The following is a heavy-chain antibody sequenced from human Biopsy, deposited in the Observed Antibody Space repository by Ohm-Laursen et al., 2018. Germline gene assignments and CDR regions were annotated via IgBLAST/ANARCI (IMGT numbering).Heavy chain of an antibody. J-gene: IGHJ4*02. CDR1: GYTFTNHY. CDR2: INPVGGST. D-gene: IGHD3-3*01. V-gene: IGHV1-46*01. Sequence: ASVKVSCKGSGYTFTNHYIHWVRQAPGQGLEWMGIINPVGGSTNYAQRFQGRVTLTTDTSTSTVHMELRSLRSDDTAVYYCARLLQTDGDGFWSGYYDYWGQGTLVTVSS. CDR3: ARLLQTDGDGFWSGYYDY.